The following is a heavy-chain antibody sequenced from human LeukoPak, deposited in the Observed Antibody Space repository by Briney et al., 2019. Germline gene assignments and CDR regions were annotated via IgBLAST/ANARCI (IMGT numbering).Heavy chain of an antibody. V-gene: IGHV3-23*01. Sequence: GSLRLSCAASGFTFSSYAMSWVRQAPGKGLEWVSAISGSGGSTYYADSVKGRFTISRDNSKNTLHLQMNTLRAEDTAVYYCASRIATAGSVDYWGQGTLVTASS. CDR1: GFTFSSYA. CDR3: ASRIATAGSVDY. CDR2: ISGSGGST. J-gene: IGHJ4*02. D-gene: IGHD6-13*01.